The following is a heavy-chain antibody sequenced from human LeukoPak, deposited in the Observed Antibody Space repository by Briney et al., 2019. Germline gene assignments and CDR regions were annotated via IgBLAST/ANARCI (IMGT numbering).Heavy chain of an antibody. Sequence: GASVKVSCKASGYTFTSYGISWVRQAPGQGLEWMGWISAYNGNTNYAQKLQGRVTMTTDTSTSTAYMELRSLRSDDTAVYYCARDQWVRSSGYYYGYWGQRTLVTVSS. CDR2: ISAYNGNT. D-gene: IGHD3-22*01. CDR1: GYTFTSYG. J-gene: IGHJ4*02. CDR3: ARDQWVRSSGYYYGY. V-gene: IGHV1-18*01.